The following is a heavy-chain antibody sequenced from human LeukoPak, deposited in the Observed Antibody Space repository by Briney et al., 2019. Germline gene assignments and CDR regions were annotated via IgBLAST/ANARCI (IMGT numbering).Heavy chain of an antibody. CDR2: IYSSGSI. V-gene: IGHV4-4*07. CDR3: ARERVDTALVGPRSYYYYMDV. Sequence: SETLSLICTVSGGSSSSYYWSWIRQPAGKGLEWIGRIYSSGSINYNPSLKSRVTMSVDTSKNQFSLNLSSVTAADTAVYYCARERVDTALVGPRSYYYYMDVWGKETTVTVSS. J-gene: IGHJ6*03. CDR1: GGSSSSYY. D-gene: IGHD5-18*01.